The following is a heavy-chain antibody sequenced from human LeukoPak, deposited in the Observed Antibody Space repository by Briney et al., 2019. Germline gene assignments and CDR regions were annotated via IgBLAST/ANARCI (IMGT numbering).Heavy chain of an antibody. Sequence: SVKVSCKTSGFTFSNSALQWVRQARGQRLEWIGWIVVGSGNTNYAQKFQERVTITRDMSTSTAYMELSSLRSEDTAIYYCAADVIYESDWGQGTLDTVSS. CDR2: IVVGSGNT. CDR1: GFTFSNSA. J-gene: IGHJ4*02. D-gene: IGHD2/OR15-2a*01. CDR3: AADVIYESD. V-gene: IGHV1-58*01.